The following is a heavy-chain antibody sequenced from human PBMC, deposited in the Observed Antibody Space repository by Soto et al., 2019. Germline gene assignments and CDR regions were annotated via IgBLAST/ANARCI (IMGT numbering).Heavy chain of an antibody. CDR2: IDPTDSYT. Sequence: PGESLKISCKGSGYSFASYWIIWVRQMPGKGLECMGRIDPTDSYTNYSPSFQGLVTFSVDKSISTAYLQWSSLKASDTAMYYCASPSNVEMATVVFPAAFDIWGQGTMVTVSS. V-gene: IGHV5-10-1*01. CDR1: GYSFASYW. J-gene: IGHJ3*02. D-gene: IGHD4-4*01. CDR3: ASPSNVEMATVVFPAAFDI.